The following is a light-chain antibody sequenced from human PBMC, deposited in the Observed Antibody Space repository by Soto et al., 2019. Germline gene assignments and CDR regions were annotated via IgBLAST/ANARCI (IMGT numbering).Light chain of an antibody. Sequence: DIRLYLSPGTLSLSKRVRATLXCSSSQRVSSTYLAWYQQKPGQAPRLLIYGTSSRATGIPTRFSGSGSGTDFTLSITRLEPEDFAVCYCNQYSTALRITLGQG. CDR2: GTS. J-gene: IGKJ5*01. CDR1: QRVSSTY. CDR3: NQYSTALRIT. V-gene: IGKV3-20*01.